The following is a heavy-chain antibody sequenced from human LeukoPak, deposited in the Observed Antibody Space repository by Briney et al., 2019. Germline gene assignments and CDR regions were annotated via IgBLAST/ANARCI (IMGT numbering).Heavy chain of an antibody. D-gene: IGHD3-16*01. CDR2: ISWNSGSI. CDR3: AKGPQRGADAFDI. V-gene: IGHV3-9*01. Sequence: GGSWSLSCAASGFPFVVYASHWVGKAPGKGLEWVSGISWNSGSIGYADSVKGRFTISRDNAKNSLYLQMNSLRAEDTALYYCAKGPQRGADAFDIWGQGTMVTVSS. J-gene: IGHJ3*02. CDR1: GFPFVVYA.